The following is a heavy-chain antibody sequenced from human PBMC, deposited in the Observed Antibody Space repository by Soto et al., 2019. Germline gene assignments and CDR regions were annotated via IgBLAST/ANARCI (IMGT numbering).Heavy chain of an antibody. J-gene: IGHJ4*02. V-gene: IGHV3-30-3*01. CDR3: ARGFSSDFWSGYYKAVDY. CDR2: FSYDGSNK. D-gene: IGHD3-3*01. CDR1: GFTFSNYA. Sequence: GGSLRLSCAASGFTFSNYAMSWVRQAPGKGLEWVAVFSYDGSNKYYADSVKGRFTISRDNSKNTLYLQMNSLRAEDTAVYYCARGFSSDFWSGYYKAVDYWGQGTLVTVSS.